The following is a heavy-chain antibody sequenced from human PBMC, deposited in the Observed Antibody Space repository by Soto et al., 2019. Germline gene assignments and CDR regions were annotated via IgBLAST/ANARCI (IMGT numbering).Heavy chain of an antibody. Sequence: GASVKVSCKASGGTFSSYAISWVRQAPGQGLEWMGGIIPIFGTANYAQKFQGRVTITADESTSTAYMELSSLRSEDTAVYYCARDGLLWFGESYYYYGMDVWGQGTTVTVSS. D-gene: IGHD3-10*01. V-gene: IGHV1-69*13. CDR2: IIPIFGTA. CDR1: GGTFSSYA. J-gene: IGHJ6*02. CDR3: ARDGLLWFGESYYYYGMDV.